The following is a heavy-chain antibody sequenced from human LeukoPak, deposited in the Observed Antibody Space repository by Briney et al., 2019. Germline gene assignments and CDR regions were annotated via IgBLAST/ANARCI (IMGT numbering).Heavy chain of an antibody. CDR1: GFTFSSYW. V-gene: IGHV3-7*02. D-gene: IGHD3-22*01. CDR2: IKEEGSGK. J-gene: IGHJ4*02. CDR3: ARIYYDSSAYRLFDY. Sequence: GGSLRLSCVASGFTFSSYWMSWVRQAPGKGLEWVANIKEEGSGKYYVDSVKGRFTISRDNAKNSLYLQMNSLRAEDTAVYYCARIYYDSSAYRLFDYWGQGALVTVSS.